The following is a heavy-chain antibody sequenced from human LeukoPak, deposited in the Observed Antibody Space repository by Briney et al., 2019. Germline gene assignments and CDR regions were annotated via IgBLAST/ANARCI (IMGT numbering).Heavy chain of an antibody. V-gene: IGHV4-39*01. J-gene: IGHJ4*02. D-gene: IGHD6-6*01. CDR3: ATSRIRAAPFDY. CDR1: GGSINSGNYY. Sequence: SETLSLTCSVSGGSINSGNYYWGRIRQPPAKGLEWIGTIYYSGSTFYNPSLKSRVTISVDTSKNQFSLKLSSVTAADTAVYYCATSRIRAAPFDYWGQGTRVTVSS. CDR2: IYYSGST.